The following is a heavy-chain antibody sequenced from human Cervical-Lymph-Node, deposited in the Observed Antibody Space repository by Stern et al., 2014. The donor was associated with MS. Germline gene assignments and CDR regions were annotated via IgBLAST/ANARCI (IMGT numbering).Heavy chain of an antibody. CDR2: IYPGDSDT. CDR1: RDSFTTYW. CDR3: ARGGIFAIPAYSFDY. V-gene: IGHV5-51*01. Sequence: VQLVQSGAEVKKPGESLKISCKGSRDSFTTYWIGWVRQMPGKGLEWMGIIYPGDSDTRYSPSFQGQVTISADKSISTAYLQWSSLKASDTAMYYCARGGIFAIPAYSFDYWGQGTLVTVSS. J-gene: IGHJ4*02. D-gene: IGHD2-2*01.